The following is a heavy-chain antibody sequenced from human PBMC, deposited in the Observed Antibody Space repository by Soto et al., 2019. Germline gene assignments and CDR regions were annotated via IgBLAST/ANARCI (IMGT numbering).Heavy chain of an antibody. CDR1: GYTFTSYG. CDR3: ARDVVVVPAAMSYYYYYGMDV. V-gene: IGHV1-18*01. Sequence: ASVKVSCKASGYTFTSYGISWVRQAPGQGLEWMGWISAYNGNTNYAQKLQGRVTMTTDTSTSTAYMELRSLRSDDTAVYYCARDVVVVPAAMSYYYYYGMDVWGQGTTVTVS. D-gene: IGHD2-2*01. J-gene: IGHJ6*02. CDR2: ISAYNGNT.